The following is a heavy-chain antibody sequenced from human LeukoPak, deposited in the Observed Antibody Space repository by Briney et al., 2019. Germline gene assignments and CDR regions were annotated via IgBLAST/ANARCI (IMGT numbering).Heavy chain of an antibody. CDR3: ARNNSNGFDF. D-gene: IGHD6-19*01. J-gene: IGHJ4*02. CDR2: IFQSVST. Sequence: SETLSLTCTVSGYSISGGYYWGWIRQPPGKGLEWIGTIFQSVSTYYNPSLKRRVTTSVDTSKNQFSLKLSSVTAADTAVYYCARNNSNGFDFWSQGTLVTVSS. CDR1: GYSISGGYY. V-gene: IGHV4-38-2*02.